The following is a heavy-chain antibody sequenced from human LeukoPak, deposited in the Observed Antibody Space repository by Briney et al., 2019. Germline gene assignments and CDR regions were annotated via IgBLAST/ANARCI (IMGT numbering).Heavy chain of an antibody. V-gene: IGHV4-34*01. CDR2: INHSGST. Sequence: SETLSLTCTVSGGSIRSHYWSWIRQPPGKGLEWIGEINHSGSTNYNPSLKSRVTISVDRSKNQFSLKLTSVTAADTAVYYCARGYYYDSSGYEDGMDVWGQGTTVTVSS. J-gene: IGHJ6*02. CDR3: ARGYYYDSSGYEDGMDV. CDR1: GGSIRSHY. D-gene: IGHD3-22*01.